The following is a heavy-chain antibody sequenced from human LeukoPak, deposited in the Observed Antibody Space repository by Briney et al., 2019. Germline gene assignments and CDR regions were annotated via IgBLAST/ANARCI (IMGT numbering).Heavy chain of an antibody. V-gene: IGHV4-59*01. CDR1: GGSISRYY. CDR2: IYYSGST. CDR3: ARAVPDCSSTSCLGFDY. Sequence: SETLSLTCSVSGGSISRYYWSWIRQPPGKGLEWIGYIYYSGSTNYNPSLKSRVTISVDTSKNQFSLKLSSMTAADTAVYYCARAVPDCSSTSCLGFDYWGQGTLVTVSS. J-gene: IGHJ4*02. D-gene: IGHD2-2*01.